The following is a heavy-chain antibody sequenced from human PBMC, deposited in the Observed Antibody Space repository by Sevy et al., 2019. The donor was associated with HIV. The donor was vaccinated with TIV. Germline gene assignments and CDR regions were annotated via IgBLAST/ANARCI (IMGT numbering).Heavy chain of an antibody. CDR1: GFIFSNYA. CDR3: ARYWGRDGHSIDC. CDR2: IWYDGTDK. Sequence: GGSLRLSCATSGFIFSNYAMHWIRQAPGKGLEWVAVIWYDGTDKYYADSVQGRFTISRDNSKNTLYLQMNSLRVEDTAVYYCARYWGRDGHSIDCWGQRTLVTVSS. D-gene: IGHD3-16*01. J-gene: IGHJ4*02. V-gene: IGHV3-33*01.